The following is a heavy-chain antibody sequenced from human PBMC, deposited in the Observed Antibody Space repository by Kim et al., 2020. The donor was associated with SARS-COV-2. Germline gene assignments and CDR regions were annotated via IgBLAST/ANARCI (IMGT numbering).Heavy chain of an antibody. Sequence: GGSLRLSCAASGFTFSSYGMHWVRQAPGKGLEWVAVIWYDGSNKYYADSVKGRFTISRDNSKNTLYLQMNSLRAEDTAVYYCARDSGVGLYYYYGMDVWGQGTTVTVSS. CDR3: ARDSGVGLYYYYGMDV. V-gene: IGHV3-33*01. D-gene: IGHD3-10*01. CDR2: IWYDGSNK. J-gene: IGHJ6*02. CDR1: GFTFSSYG.